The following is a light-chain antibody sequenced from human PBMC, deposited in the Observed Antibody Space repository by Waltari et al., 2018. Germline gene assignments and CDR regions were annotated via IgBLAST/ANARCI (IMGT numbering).Light chain of an antibody. J-gene: IGLJ2*01. CDR1: SSDVGGYNY. CDR3: CSYAGSSTVV. V-gene: IGLV2-23*02. CDR2: DVS. Sequence: QSALTQPAPVSGSPGQSITISCTGTSSDVGGYNYVSWYQQHPAKAPKLMIYDVSKRPSGVSNRFSGSKSGNTASLTISGLQAEDEADYYCCSYAGSSTVVFGGGTKLTVL.